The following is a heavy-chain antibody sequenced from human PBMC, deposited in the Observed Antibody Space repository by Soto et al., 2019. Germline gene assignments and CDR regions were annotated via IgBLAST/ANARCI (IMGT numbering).Heavy chain of an antibody. J-gene: IGHJ4*02. Sequence: PSETLSLTCAVSSGSISTYYWSWIRQPPGKGLEWIGYIYYTGSTNYNPSLKTRVAISMDTSKNQFSLNLSSVTAADTAVYYCAGAPNWAYFYFWGVGTLGTASS. CDR3: AGAPNWAYFYF. CDR1: SGSISTYY. V-gene: IGHV4-59*01. D-gene: IGHD7-27*01. CDR2: IYYTGST.